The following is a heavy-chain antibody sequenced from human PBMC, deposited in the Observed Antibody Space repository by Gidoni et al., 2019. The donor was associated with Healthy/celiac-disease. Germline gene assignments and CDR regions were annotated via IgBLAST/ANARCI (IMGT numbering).Heavy chain of an antibody. Sequence: EVQLLESGGGLVQPGGSLRLSCAASGFSFSSYAMSWVRQAPGKGLEWVEAISGSGGSTYYADSVKGRFTISRDNSKNTLYLQMNSLRAEDTAVYYCAKAAVVPAAPTYYFDYWGQGTLVTVSS. J-gene: IGHJ4*02. CDR3: AKAAVVPAAPTYYFDY. V-gene: IGHV3-23*01. CDR1: GFSFSSYA. D-gene: IGHD2-2*01. CDR2: ISGSGGST.